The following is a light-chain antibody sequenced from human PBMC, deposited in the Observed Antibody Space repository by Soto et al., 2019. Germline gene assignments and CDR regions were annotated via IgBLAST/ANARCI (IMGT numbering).Light chain of an antibody. J-gene: IGLJ3*02. CDR2: GNN. V-gene: IGLV1-40*01. CDR3: AAWDDSLGGWV. CDR1: SSNIGAGYD. Sequence: QLVLTQPPSVSGAPGQRVTISCTGSSSNIGAGYDVHWYQQLPGTAPKLLIYGNNNRPSGVPDRFSGSKSGTSASLAISGLRSEDEADYYCAAWDDSLGGWVFGGGTKLTVL.